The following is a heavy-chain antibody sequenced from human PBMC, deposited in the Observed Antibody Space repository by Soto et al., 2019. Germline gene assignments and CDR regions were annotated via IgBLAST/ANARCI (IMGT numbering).Heavy chain of an antibody. V-gene: IGHV3-11*01. Sequence: GGSLRLSCAASGFTFSDYYMIWIRQAPGKGLEWVSYISSSGTTIYHADSVKGRFTISRDNAKNSLFLQMNSLRAEDTAVYYCARGKSIFYGMDVWGQGTTVTISS. CDR2: ISSSGTTI. J-gene: IGHJ6*02. CDR1: GFTFSDYY. CDR3: ARGKSIFYGMDV. D-gene: IGHD2-15*01.